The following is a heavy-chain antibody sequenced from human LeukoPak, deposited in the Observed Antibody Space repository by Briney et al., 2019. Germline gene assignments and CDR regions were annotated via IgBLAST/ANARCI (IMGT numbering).Heavy chain of an antibody. CDR3: ARDYEDTAMVKF. V-gene: IGHV1-18*01. CDR2: ITADGDT. J-gene: IGHJ4*02. CDR1: GYSFTAYG. Sequence: GASVKVSCKASGYSFTAYGMTWARQAPGQGLEWMGAITADGDTHYAPSLQGRVSLTTDTSTTTAYMELRSLKPDDTAVYYCARDYEDTAMVKFWGPGTLITVSA. D-gene: IGHD5-18*01.